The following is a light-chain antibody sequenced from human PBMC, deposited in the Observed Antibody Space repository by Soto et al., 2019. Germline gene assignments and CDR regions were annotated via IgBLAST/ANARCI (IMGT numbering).Light chain of an antibody. CDR3: QNYNSAPRT. V-gene: IGKV1-27*01. CDR2: AAS. CDR1: KGISNY. Sequence: DVQMTQSPSSLSASVGDRVTITCRASKGISNYLAWYQQIPGKVPNLLIFAASTLQSGVPSRFSGSGSGTDFTLTISGLQPEDVATYYCQNYNSAPRTFGQGTKVDIK. J-gene: IGKJ1*01.